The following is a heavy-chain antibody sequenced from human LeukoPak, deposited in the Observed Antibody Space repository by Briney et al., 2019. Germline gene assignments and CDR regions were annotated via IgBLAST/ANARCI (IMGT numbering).Heavy chain of an antibody. V-gene: IGHV3-30*02. CDR1: GFSFNNFD. J-gene: IGHJ4*02. CDR3: AKPLFAAAGLAFFDL. Sequence: PGGPLRLSCAASGFSFNNFDIHWIRQAPGQGLAWVAHIRYDGSNKYYADSVKGRFTISRDNSKSTVYLQMNSLRPEDTAVYYCAKPLFAAAGLAFFDLWGQGTLVAVSS. CDR2: IRYDGSNK. D-gene: IGHD6-13*01.